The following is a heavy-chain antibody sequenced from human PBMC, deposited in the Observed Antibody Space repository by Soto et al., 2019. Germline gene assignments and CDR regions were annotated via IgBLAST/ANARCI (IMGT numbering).Heavy chain of an antibody. J-gene: IGHJ3*02. V-gene: IGHV4-39*01. D-gene: IGHD3-10*01. Sequence: QLHLQESGPGLVKPSETLSLTCTVSGGSISSSRYYWGWIRQPPGKGLEWIGIIYFSWSTYYNPPLKSRVNISLYTPKKQFYLNLSSVTAAATSLYYCARLNYGSGSFYNPGGAFDIWGQGTMVTVSS. CDR2: IYFSWST. CDR1: GGSISSSRYY. CDR3: ARLNYGSGSFYNPGGAFDI.